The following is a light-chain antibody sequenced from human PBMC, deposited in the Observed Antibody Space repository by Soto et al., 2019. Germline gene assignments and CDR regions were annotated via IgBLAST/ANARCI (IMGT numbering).Light chain of an antibody. V-gene: IGLV1-44*01. CDR3: ATWDDSLDGHV. Sequence: QSVLTRPPSASGTPGQRVVISCSGSSSNIGSNTVSWYQQLPGTAPKLLIYSHNQRPSGVPDRFSGSQSGTSASLAISGLQSEDEADYYCATWDDSLDGHVFGTGTKVTVL. CDR2: SHN. J-gene: IGLJ1*01. CDR1: SSNIGSNT.